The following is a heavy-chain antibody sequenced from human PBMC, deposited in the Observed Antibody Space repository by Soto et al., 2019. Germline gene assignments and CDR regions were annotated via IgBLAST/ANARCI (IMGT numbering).Heavy chain of an antibody. D-gene: IGHD4-17*01. CDR1: GGASSTYT. CDR2: IIPMFGIA. CDR3: ARGTPVPTYFLDS. J-gene: IGHJ4*02. Sequence: QVQLVQSGAEVKKPGSSVKVSCTASGGASSTYTISWLRQTPGQGLEWMGRIIPMFGIANYQQKFQDRLTITADRSSHTAYMELGSLRSDDTAVYYCARGTPVPTYFLDSWGQGTLLTVSS. V-gene: IGHV1-69*02.